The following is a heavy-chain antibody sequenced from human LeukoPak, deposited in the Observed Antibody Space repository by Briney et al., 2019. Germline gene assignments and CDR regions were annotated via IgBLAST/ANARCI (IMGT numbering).Heavy chain of an antibody. J-gene: IGHJ6*03. CDR1: GYSFTSYW. CDR3: ARGDGKPLYYYYMDV. D-gene: IGHD1-26*01. CDR2: IYPGDSDT. V-gene: IGHV5-51*01. Sequence: PGESLKISCKGSGYSFTSYWIGWVRQMPGKGLEWMGIIYPGDSDTRYSPSFQGQVTISADKSISTAYLQWSSLKASDTAMYYCARGDGKPLYYYYMDVWGKGTTVTVSS.